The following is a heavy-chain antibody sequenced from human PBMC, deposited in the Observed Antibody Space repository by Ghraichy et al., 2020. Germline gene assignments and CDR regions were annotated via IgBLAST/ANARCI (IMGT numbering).Heavy chain of an antibody. Sequence: SETLSLTCTVSGGSITGYYWNWIRQSSGKGLEWVARMYFTGTTNYNPSLKDRVTMSVDACKSQFSLRMTSVTAADSGVYYCARDRRHRVQDTWFDPWGQGTLVIVSS. D-gene: IGHD1-14*01. CDR3: ARDRRHRVQDTWFDP. CDR2: MYFTGTT. V-gene: IGHV4-4*07. J-gene: IGHJ5*02. CDR1: GGSITGYY.